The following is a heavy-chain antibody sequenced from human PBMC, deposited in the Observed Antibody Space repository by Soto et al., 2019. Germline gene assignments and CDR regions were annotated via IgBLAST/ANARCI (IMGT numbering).Heavy chain of an antibody. Sequence: SETLSLTCTVSGGSINSDGYYWSWIRQHPEKGLEWIGYINYSGATYYNPSLKSRLTISVDTSKNQFSLQLTSVIAADTALYYCARESYSFGRAFDIWGHGTLVTVS. CDR1: GGSINSDGYY. CDR2: INYSGAT. CDR3: ARESYSFGRAFDI. J-gene: IGHJ4*01. V-gene: IGHV4-31*03. D-gene: IGHD5-18*01.